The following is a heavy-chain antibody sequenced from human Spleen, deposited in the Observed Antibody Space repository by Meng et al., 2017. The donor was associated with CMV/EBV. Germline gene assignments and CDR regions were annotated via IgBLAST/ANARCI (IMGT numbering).Heavy chain of an antibody. CDR3: TRVPDKFGDYEYFHH. CDR1: GFTFSSYA. V-gene: IGHV3-23*01. J-gene: IGHJ1*01. D-gene: IGHD2-21*01. Sequence: GGSLRLSCAASGFTFSSYAMSWVRQAPGKGLEWVSAISGSGGSTYYADSVKGRFTISRDNSRNTLYLQMNSLTTGDTAVYYCTRVPDKFGDYEYFHHWGQGTLVTVSS. CDR2: ISGSGGST.